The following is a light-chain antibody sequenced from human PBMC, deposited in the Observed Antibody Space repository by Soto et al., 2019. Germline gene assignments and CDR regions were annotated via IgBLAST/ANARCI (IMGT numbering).Light chain of an antibody. CDR3: AAWDDSLLGVV. CDR1: SSNIGSNT. J-gene: IGLJ2*01. Sequence: QSVLTQPPSASGTPGQRGTISCSGSSSNIGSNTVNWYQQLQGTAPKLLLYSNNQRPSGVPDRFSGSKAGTSASRASSGLQSEEEADYYCAAWDDSLLGVVFGGGAKLTVL. CDR2: SNN. V-gene: IGLV1-44*01.